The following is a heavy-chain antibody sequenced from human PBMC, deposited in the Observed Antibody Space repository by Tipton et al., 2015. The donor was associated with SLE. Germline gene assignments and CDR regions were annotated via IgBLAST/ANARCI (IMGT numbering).Heavy chain of an antibody. Sequence: TLSLTCHVAGGRILNTPYYCAWIRQPRGKRLEWVGSVFDTGYTAYNPSLEGRMSISVDTSNNEFSLKLTSVTAADPAVYYCVGGPNYYYFDFWGQGSLVTVSS. CDR2: VFDTGYT. J-gene: IGHJ4*02. CDR1: GGRILNTPYY. V-gene: IGHV4-39*07. CDR3: VGGPNYYYFDF. D-gene: IGHD1-26*01.